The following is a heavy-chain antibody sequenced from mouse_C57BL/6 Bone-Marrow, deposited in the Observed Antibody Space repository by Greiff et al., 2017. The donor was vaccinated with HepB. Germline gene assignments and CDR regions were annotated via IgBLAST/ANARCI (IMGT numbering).Heavy chain of an antibody. D-gene: IGHD2-2*01. CDR2: INSDGGST. Sequence: EVKVEESGGGLVQPGESLKLSCESNEYEFPSHDMSWVRKTPEKRLELVAAINSDGGSTYYPDTMERRFIISRDNTKKTLYLQMSSLRSEDTALYYCARHATMVTTGVYYAMDYWGQGTSVTVSS. J-gene: IGHJ4*01. V-gene: IGHV5-2*03. CDR3: ARHATMVTTGVYYAMDY. CDR1: EYEFPSHD.